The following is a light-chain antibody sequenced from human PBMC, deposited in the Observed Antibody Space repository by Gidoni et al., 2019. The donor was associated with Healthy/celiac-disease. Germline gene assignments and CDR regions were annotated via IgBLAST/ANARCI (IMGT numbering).Light chain of an antibody. V-gene: IGKV3-20*01. J-gene: IGKJ2*01. Sequence: EIVLTQSPATLSLSPGERATLSCRASQSVSSSYLAWYQQKPGQAPRLLSYGASSRATGIPDRVSGSGSGTDFPLSISRLEPEDFAVYYCQQPGSFGQGTKLEIK. CDR3: QQPGS. CDR2: GAS. CDR1: QSVSSSY.